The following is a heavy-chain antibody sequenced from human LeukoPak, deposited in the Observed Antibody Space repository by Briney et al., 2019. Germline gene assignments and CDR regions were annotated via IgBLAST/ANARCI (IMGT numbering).Heavy chain of an antibody. Sequence: GRSLRLSCAASGFSFSSYGMRWVRQAPGKGLGWVAVISYDGSNNYYADSVKGRLDIYRTNSKNTLYLQLNSLRPEARAANSVPESHLESGWNGYYYYAMGVWGQGTTVTVSS. CDR1: GFSFSSYG. D-gene: IGHD1-1*01. CDR2: ISYDGSNN. V-gene: IGHV3-30*18. CDR3: PESHLESGWNGYYYYAMGV. J-gene: IGHJ6*02.